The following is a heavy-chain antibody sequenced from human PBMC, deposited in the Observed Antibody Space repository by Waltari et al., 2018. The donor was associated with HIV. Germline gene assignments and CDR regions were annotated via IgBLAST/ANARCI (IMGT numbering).Heavy chain of an antibody. J-gene: IGHJ4*02. CDR3: AREICSATSCFLFDY. CDR2: IRSQLYGGTT. V-gene: IGHV3-49*04. CDR1: GFTFGVYA. D-gene: IGHD2-2*01. Sequence: EVQLVESGGGLVQPGRSLRLSCTTYGFTFGVYALNWVRQAPGKGLEWVGFIRSQLYGGTTDYAAPVKGRFTISRDDSKRVAYLQMNSLKTEDTAVYFCAREICSATSCFLFDYWGQGTLLTVSS.